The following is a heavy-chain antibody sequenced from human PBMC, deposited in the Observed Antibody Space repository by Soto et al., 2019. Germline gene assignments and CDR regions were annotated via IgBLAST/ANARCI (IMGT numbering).Heavy chain of an antibody. CDR1: GYTFTSYA. Sequence: QVQLVQSGAEVKKPGASVKVSCKASGYTFTSYAMHWVRQAPGQRLEWMGWINAGNGNTKYSQKFQGRVTITRDTSASTAYMELSSLRSEDTAVYYCARDLGDIVVVPAAIGWFDPWGQGTLVTVSS. CDR2: INAGNGNT. D-gene: IGHD2-2*01. J-gene: IGHJ5*02. CDR3: ARDLGDIVVVPAAIGWFDP. V-gene: IGHV1-3*01.